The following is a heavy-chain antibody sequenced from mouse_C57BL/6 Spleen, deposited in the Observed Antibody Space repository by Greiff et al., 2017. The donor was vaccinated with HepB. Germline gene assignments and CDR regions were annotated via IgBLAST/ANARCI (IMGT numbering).Heavy chain of an antibody. J-gene: IGHJ3*01. CDR3: ARSRTYYDYDEAY. D-gene: IGHD2-4*01. CDR1: GYTFTSYW. CDR2: IYPGSGST. V-gene: IGHV1-55*01. Sequence: VQLQQSGAELVKPGASVKMSCKASGYTFTSYWITWVKQRPGQGLEWIGDIYPGSGSTNYNEKFKSKATLTVDTSSSTAYMQLSSLTSEDSAVYYCARSRTYYDYDEAYWGQGTLVTVSA.